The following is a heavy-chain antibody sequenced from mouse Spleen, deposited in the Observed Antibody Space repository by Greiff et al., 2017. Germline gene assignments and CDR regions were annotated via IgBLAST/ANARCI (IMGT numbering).Heavy chain of an antibody. Sequence: EVQLVESVAELVRPGASVKLSCTASGFNIKNTYMHWVKQRPEQGLEWIGRIDPANGNTKYAPKFQGKATITADTSSNTAYLQLSSLTSEDTAVYYCTTGYGSSYAMDYWGQGTSVTVSS. CDR1: GFNIKNTY. D-gene: IGHD1-1*01. V-gene: IGHV14-3*01. CDR2: IDPANGNT. CDR3: TTGYGSSYAMDY. J-gene: IGHJ4*01.